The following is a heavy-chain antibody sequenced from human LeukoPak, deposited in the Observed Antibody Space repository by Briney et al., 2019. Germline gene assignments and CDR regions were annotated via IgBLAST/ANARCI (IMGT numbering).Heavy chain of an antibody. Sequence: SETLSLTCAVYGGSFSGYYWSWLRQPPGKGLEWIGEINHSGSTNYNPSLKSRVTISVDTSKNQFSLKLSSVTAADTAVYYCARGWVRYYFDYWGQGTLVTVSS. J-gene: IGHJ4*02. V-gene: IGHV4-34*01. D-gene: IGHD3-10*01. CDR1: GGSFSGYY. CDR3: ARGWVRYYFDY. CDR2: INHSGST.